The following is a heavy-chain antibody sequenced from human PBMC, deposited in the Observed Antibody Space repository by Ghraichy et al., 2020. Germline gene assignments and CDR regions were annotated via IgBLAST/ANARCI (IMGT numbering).Heavy chain of an antibody. Sequence: SETLSLTCAVYGGSFSGYYWSWIRQPPGKGLEWIGEINHSGSTNYNPSLKSRVTISVDTSKNQFSLKLSSVTAADTAVYYCAACIRWTERYSDYWGQGTLVTVSS. D-gene: IGHD1-1*01. V-gene: IGHV4-34*01. CDR1: GGSFSGYY. CDR3: AACIRWTERYSDY. J-gene: IGHJ4*02. CDR2: INHSGST.